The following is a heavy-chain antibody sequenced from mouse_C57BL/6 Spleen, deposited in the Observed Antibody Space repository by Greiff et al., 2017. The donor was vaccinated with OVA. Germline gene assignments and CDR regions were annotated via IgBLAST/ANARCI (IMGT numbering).Heavy chain of an antibody. CDR3: ARRGGSSYDYAMDY. J-gene: IGHJ4*01. Sequence: QVQLQQPGAELVKPGASVKLSCKASGYTFTSYWMHWVKQRPGQGLEWIGMIHPNSGSTNYNEKFKSKATLTVDTSSSTAYMQLSSLTSEDSAVYCCARRGGSSYDYAMDYWGQGTSVTVSS. CDR2: IHPNSGST. D-gene: IGHD1-1*01. CDR1: GYTFTSYW. V-gene: IGHV1-64*01.